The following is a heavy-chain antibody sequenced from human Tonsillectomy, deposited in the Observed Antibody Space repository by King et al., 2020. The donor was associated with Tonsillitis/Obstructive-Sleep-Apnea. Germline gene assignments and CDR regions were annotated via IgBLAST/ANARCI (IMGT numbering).Heavy chain of an antibody. D-gene: IGHD2-15*01. J-gene: IGHJ4*02. CDR1: GGALSRGVYY. CDR3: ARDRCSGGSCYPDY. Sequence: QVQLQESGPGLVKPSQTLSLTCTVSGGALSRGVYYWSWIRQHPGKGLEWIGYIYYSGSTLYNPYLKRRVTISLDTSKNQISLKLSSVTAADTAVYYCARDRCSGGSCYPDYWGQGTLVTVSS. CDR2: IYYSGST. V-gene: IGHV4-31*03.